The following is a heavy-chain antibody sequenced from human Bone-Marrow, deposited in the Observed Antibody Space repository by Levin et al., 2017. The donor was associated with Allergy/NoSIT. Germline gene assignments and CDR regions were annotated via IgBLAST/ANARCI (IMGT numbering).Heavy chain of an antibody. CDR2: IYYSGST. J-gene: IGHJ3*02. D-gene: IGHD3-9*01. CDR3: ARVNRRYFDWLLLGGTDRGGAFDI. Sequence: SETLSLTCTVSGGSISSGDYYWSWIRQPPGKGLEWIGYIYYSGSTYYNPSLKSRVTISVDTSKNQFSLKLSSVTAADTAVYYCARVNRRYFDWLLLGGTDRGGAFDIWGQGTMVTVSS. V-gene: IGHV4-30-4*01. CDR1: GGSISSGDYY.